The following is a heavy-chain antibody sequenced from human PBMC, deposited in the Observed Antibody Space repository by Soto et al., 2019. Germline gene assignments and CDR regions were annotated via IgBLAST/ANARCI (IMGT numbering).Heavy chain of an antibody. CDR1: GFSLSNNGVG. CDR2: IYWDDSK. CDR3: HKKVGGDYIFGY. D-gene: IGHD4-17*01. V-gene: IGHV2-5*02. Sequence: HITLKESGPTLVKPTQPLTLTCTSSGFSLSNNGVGVGCIRQPPGKTLEWLALIYWDDSKHYSPSMNNRLTITKNNSRDLVVLTMNNMDPVDTATYSCHKKVGGDYIFGYWGKGNLVTVAS. J-gene: IGHJ4*02.